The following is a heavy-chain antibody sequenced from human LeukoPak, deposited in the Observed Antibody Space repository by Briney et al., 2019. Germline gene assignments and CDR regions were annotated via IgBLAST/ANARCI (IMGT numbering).Heavy chain of an antibody. V-gene: IGHV3-7*01. CDR3: ARSGYSSSRGY. J-gene: IGHJ4*02. Sequence: GGSLRLSCAASGFAFSSSWMSWVRQAPGKGLEWVANIKQDGSEKYYVDSVKGRFTISRDNAKNSLYLQMNSLRAEDTAVYYFARSGYSSSRGYWGQGTLVTVSS. CDR1: GFAFSSSW. D-gene: IGHD6-13*01. CDR2: IKQDGSEK.